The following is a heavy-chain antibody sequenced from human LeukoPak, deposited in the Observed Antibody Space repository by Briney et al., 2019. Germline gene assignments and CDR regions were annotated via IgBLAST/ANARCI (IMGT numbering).Heavy chain of an antibody. Sequence: GGSLRLSCAASGFTFSSYEMNWVRQAPGKGLEWVSYISSSGSTIYYADSVKGRFTISRDNANNSLYLQMTSLRAEDTAVYYCARRPGGDYTHAFDIWGQGTMVTVSS. CDR3: ARRPGGDYTHAFDI. CDR1: GFTFSSYE. V-gene: IGHV3-48*03. J-gene: IGHJ3*02. D-gene: IGHD2-21*02. CDR2: ISSSGSTI.